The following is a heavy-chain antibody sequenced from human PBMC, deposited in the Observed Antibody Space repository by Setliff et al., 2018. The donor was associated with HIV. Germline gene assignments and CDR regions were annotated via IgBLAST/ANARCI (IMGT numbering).Heavy chain of an antibody. V-gene: IGHV3-48*01. Sequence: GGSLRLSCAASGFTFRTYGMHWVRQAPGKGLEWVSYISGPGRSIFYSDSVKGRFTISRDNAKKFLYLQMNSLRAEDTAVYYCMTRELGSAGWGQGTLVTVSS. CDR1: GFTFRTYG. CDR2: ISGPGRSI. D-gene: IGHD6-13*01. CDR3: MTRELGSAG. J-gene: IGHJ4*02.